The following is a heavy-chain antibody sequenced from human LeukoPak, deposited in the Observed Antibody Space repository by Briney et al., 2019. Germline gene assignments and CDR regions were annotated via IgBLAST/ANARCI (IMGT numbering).Heavy chain of an antibody. J-gene: IGHJ5*02. V-gene: IGHV4-39*02. CDR1: GGSISSSSYY. D-gene: IGHD1-26*01. CDR3: ARDGGSYWFDP. CDR2: IYYSGNT. Sequence: SETLSLTCTVSGGSISSSSYYWGWLRQPPGKGLEWIGSIYYSGNTYYNPSLKSRVTISVDTSKNQFSLKLSSVTAADTAVYYCARDGGSYWFDPWGQGTLVTVSS.